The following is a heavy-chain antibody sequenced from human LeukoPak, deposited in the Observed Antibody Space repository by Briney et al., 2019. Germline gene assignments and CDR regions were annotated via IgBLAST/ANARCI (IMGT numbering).Heavy chain of an antibody. J-gene: IGHJ4*02. Sequence: GGSLRLSCAASGFTFSSYAMSWVRQAPGKGLEWVSAISGSGGSTYYADSVKGRFTISRDNSKNTLYLQTNSLRAEDTAVYYCARVGITGTTPYFDYWGQGTLVTVSS. V-gene: IGHV3-23*01. CDR2: ISGSGGST. CDR1: GFTFSSYA. D-gene: IGHD1-20*01. CDR3: ARVGITGTTPYFDY.